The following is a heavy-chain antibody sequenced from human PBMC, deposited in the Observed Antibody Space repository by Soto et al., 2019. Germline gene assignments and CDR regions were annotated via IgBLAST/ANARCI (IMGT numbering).Heavy chain of an antibody. Sequence: GGSLRLSCAASGFTFSSYGMHWVRQAPGKGLEWVAVISYDGSNKYYADSVKGRFTISRDNSKNTLYLQMNSLRAEDTAVYYCAKDPLKIWSPHLWFGEPYYYGMDVWGQGTTVTVSS. CDR2: ISYDGSNK. V-gene: IGHV3-30*18. D-gene: IGHD3-10*01. CDR3: AKDPLKIWSPHLWFGEPYYYGMDV. CDR1: GFTFSSYG. J-gene: IGHJ6*02.